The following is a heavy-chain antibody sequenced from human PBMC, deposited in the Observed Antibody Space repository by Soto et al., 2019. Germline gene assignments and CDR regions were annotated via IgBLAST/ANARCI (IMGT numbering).Heavy chain of an antibody. J-gene: IGHJ4*02. CDR3: AREDPVVPAAISFDY. D-gene: IGHD2-2*01. CDR1: GYTFTSYG. V-gene: IGHV1-18*01. CDR2: ISAYNGNT. Sequence: ASVKVSCKAPGYTFTSYGISWVRQAPGQGLEWMGWISAYNGNTNYAQKLQGRVTMTTDTSTSTAYMELRSLRSDDTAVYYCAREDPVVPAAISFDYWGQGTLVTVSS.